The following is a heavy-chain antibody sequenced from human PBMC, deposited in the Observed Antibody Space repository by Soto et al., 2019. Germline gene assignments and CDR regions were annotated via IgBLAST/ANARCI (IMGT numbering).Heavy chain of an antibody. V-gene: IGHV4-34*01. J-gene: IGHJ4*02. CDR2: INHSGST. D-gene: IGHD3-10*01. CDR3: ARDKITSLFDY. Sequence: PSETLSLTCAVYGGSFSGYYWTWIRQPPGTGLGWIGEINHSGSTNYNPSLKSRVTISVDTSKNQFSLKLTSVTAADTAVYYCARDKITSLFDYWGQGTLVTVSS. CDR1: GGSFSGYY.